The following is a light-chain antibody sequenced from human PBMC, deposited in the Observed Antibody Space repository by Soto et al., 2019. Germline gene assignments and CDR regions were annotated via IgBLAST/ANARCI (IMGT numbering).Light chain of an antibody. V-gene: IGLV2-11*01. J-gene: IGLJ3*02. CDR1: SSDVGGYNF. Sequence: QSALTQPRSVSGSPGQSVTISCTGTSSDVGGYNFVSWYQHHPGKAPKLMIYDVSKRPSGVPDRFSGSKSGSTAALTISGLQAEDEVDYYCCSYAGSYTVVFGGGTKLTVL. CDR2: DVS. CDR3: CSYAGSYTVV.